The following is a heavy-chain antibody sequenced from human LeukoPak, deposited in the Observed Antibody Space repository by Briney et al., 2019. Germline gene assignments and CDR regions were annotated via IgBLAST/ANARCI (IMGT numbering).Heavy chain of an antibody. CDR2: IYYTENT. D-gene: IGHD1-1*01. Sequence: PSETLSLTCTVSGGSITSHYWGWIRQPPGKGLEWIGYIYYTENTNYNPSLKSRATISLDTSKNQFSLKLTSVTAADTAVYYCARVGVANDYYCYYYMDVWGKGTTVTVSS. J-gene: IGHJ6*03. CDR1: GGSITSHY. V-gene: IGHV4-59*11. CDR3: ARVGVANDYYCYYYMDV.